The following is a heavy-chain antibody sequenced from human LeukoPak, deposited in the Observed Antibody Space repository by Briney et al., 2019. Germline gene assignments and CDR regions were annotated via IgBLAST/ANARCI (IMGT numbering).Heavy chain of an antibody. J-gene: IGHJ4*02. D-gene: IGHD3-16*01. Sequence: GGSLRLSCAASGFAFGSYVMHWVRQTRGKGLEWVAVIAHDGSIKYYGETVKGRFTISRDSSKNTLYLQMNSLRNEDTAVYYCAKDLGDARSWYLDYWGQGTLVTVSS. CDR3: AKDLGDARSWYLDY. CDR1: GFAFGSYV. V-gene: IGHV3-30*18. CDR2: IAHDGSIK.